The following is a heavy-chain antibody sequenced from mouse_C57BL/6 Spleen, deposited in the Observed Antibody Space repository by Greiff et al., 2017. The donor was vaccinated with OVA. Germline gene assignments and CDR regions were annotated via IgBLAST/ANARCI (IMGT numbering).Heavy chain of an antibody. D-gene: IGHD1-1*01. CDR3: ARTYFSYGSSYTY. CDR1: GYTFTSYW. Sequence: QVQLQQPGTELVKPGASVKLSCKASGYTFTSYWMHWVKQRPGQGLEWIGNINPSNGGTNYTEKFKSKATLTVDQSTSTAYMQRSSLTSEDSAVYYCARTYFSYGSSYTYWGQGTTLTVSS. J-gene: IGHJ2*01. CDR2: INPSNGGT. V-gene: IGHV1-53*01.